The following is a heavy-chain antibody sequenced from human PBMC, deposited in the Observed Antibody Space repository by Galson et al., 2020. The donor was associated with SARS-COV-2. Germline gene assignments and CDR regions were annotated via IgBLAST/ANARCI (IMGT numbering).Heavy chain of an antibody. D-gene: IGHD6-19*01. CDR2: ITGSGGNT. CDR1: GFTFSTNA. V-gene: IGHV3-23*01. J-gene: IGHJ4*02. CDR3: AKVRGGNGWLIDY. Sequence: GESLKISCAASGFTFSTNAMNWVRQAPGKGLQWVSSITGSGGNTYHADSVKGRFTVSRDNSKNTLYLQMNSLRDEDTAVYYCAKVRGGNGWLIDYWGQGTLVTVSS.